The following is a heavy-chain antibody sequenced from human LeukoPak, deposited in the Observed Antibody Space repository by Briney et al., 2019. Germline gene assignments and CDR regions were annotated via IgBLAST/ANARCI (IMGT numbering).Heavy chain of an antibody. CDR2: ISGSGDGT. Sequence: QPGGSLRLSCAASGFTFSSYAMNWVRQAPGKGLEWVSSISGSGDGTYYADSVKGRFTISRDNSKNTVYLQLDSLRVEDTAVYYCARNWQLGHWGQGTLVTVSS. D-gene: IGHD6-13*01. CDR3: ARNWQLGH. CDR1: GFTFSSYA. J-gene: IGHJ4*02. V-gene: IGHV3-23*01.